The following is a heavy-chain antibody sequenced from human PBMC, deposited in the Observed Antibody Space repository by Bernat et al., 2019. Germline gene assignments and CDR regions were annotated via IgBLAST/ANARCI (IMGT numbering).Heavy chain of an antibody. Sequence: EVQLVESGGGLVKPGGSLRLSCAASGFTFSNAWMSGVRQAPGKGLEWVGRIKSKTDGGTTDYAAPVKGRFTISRDDSKNTLYLQMNSLKTEDTAVYYCTTDPISGGVITGWGQGTLVTVSS. CDR2: IKSKTDGGTT. D-gene: IGHD3-10*01. V-gene: IGHV3-15*01. CDR3: TTDPISGGVITG. CDR1: GFTFSNAW. J-gene: IGHJ4*02.